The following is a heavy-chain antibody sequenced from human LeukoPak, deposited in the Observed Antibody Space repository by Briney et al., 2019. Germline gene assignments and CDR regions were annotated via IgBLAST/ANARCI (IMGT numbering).Heavy chain of an antibody. D-gene: IGHD3-10*01. CDR1: GGTFSSYA. V-gene: IGHV1-69*06. J-gene: IGHJ4*02. CDR3: ARDRDYYYGSGSYFYY. CDR2: IIPMYDKT. Sequence: SVKGSCKASGGTFSSYALNWVRQAPGQGLEWMGEIIPMYDKTNYAQKFHGRVTITADKSTSTAYMGLTSLRSDDTAVYYCARDRDYYYGSGSYFYYWGQGTPVTVSS.